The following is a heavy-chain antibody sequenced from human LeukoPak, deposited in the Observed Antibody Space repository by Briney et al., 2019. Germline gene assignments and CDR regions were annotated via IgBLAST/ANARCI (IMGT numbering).Heavy chain of an antibody. Sequence: SETLSLTCAVYGGSFSGYYWSWIRQPPGKGLEWIGEINHSGSTNYNPSLKSRVTISVDTSKNQFSLKLSSVTAADTAVYYCAKYLSGSFDYWGQGTLVTVSS. V-gene: IGHV4-34*01. J-gene: IGHJ4*02. CDR1: GGSFSGYY. D-gene: IGHD3-22*01. CDR2: INHSGST. CDR3: AKYLSGSFDY.